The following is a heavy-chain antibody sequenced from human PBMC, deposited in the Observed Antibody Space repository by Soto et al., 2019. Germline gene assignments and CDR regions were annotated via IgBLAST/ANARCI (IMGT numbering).Heavy chain of an antibody. D-gene: IGHD1-26*01. CDR2: SRNRVNSHTT. CDR3: TRGLLGGAPSYTFHGMDV. Sequence: EVQLVESGGGLVQPGGSLRLSCAASGFTFSDHYMDWVRQAPGKGLEWVARSRNRVNSHTTEYAASVKGRFTISRGESKRSLYLQMNSLKIGDTAVYYCTRGLLGGAPSYTFHGMDVWGQGTTVTVSS. CDR1: GFTFSDHY. J-gene: IGHJ6*01. V-gene: IGHV3-72*01.